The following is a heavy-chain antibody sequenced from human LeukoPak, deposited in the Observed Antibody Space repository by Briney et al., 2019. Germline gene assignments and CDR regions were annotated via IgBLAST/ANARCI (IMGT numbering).Heavy chain of an antibody. J-gene: IGHJ5*02. CDR2: IYGSGST. CDR1: GGSISSYY. CDR3: AREGTSGMHLNWFDP. V-gene: IGHV4-59*01. Sequence: SETLSLTCTVSGGSISSYYWSWIRQPPGKGLEWIGHIYGSGSTNYNPSLKSRVTLSVDTSKNQFSLKLSSVTAADTAVYYCAREGTSGMHLNWFDPWGQGTLVTVSS. D-gene: IGHD1-1*01.